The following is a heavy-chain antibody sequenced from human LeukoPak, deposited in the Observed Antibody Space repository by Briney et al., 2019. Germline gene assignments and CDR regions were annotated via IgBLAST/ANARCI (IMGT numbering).Heavy chain of an antibody. V-gene: IGHV3-30-3*01. J-gene: IGHJ4*02. D-gene: IGHD5-18*01. CDR1: GFTFSSYA. CDR2: ISYDGSNK. Sequence: GRSLRLSCAASGFTFSSYAMHWVRQAPGKGLEWVAVISYDGSNKYYADSVKGRFTISRDNSKNTLYLQMNSLRAEDTAVYYCARDLGYSYGDRTGYWGQGTLVTVSS. CDR3: ARDLGYSYGDRTGY.